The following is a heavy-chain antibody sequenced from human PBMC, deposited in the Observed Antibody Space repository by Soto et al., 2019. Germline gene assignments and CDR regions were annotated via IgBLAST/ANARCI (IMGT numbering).Heavy chain of an antibody. CDR3: ARGGGVGVAGSAAFDM. V-gene: IGHV1-2*02. CDR2: INPATGAA. Sequence: QLHLVQSGAVVKKPGASVTVSCSASGYPVTAYYMHWVRQAPGRGLEWMGGINPATGAAKYTQTFQGRVTMTRATSTSTVFMELSGLTSGDTAVFYCARGGGVGVAGSAAFDMWGQGTVVTVSS. D-gene: IGHD3-3*01. J-gene: IGHJ3*02. CDR1: GYPVTAYY.